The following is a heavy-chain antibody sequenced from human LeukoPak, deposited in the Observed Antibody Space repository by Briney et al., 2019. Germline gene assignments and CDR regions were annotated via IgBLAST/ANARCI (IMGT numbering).Heavy chain of an antibody. J-gene: IGHJ5*02. CDR3: ARGRDDYGGRNWFDP. V-gene: IGHV3-21*01. D-gene: IGHD4-23*01. CDR1: GFTFSSYS. CDR2: ISSSSSYI. Sequence: PGGSLRLSCAASGFTFSSYSMNWVRQAPGKGLEWVSSISSSSSYIYYADSVKGRFTISRDNAKNSLYLQMNSLRAEDTAVYYCARGRDDYGGRNWFDPWGQRTLVTVSS.